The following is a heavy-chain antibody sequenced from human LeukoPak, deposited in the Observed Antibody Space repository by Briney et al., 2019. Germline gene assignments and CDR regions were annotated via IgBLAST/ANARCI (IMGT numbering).Heavy chain of an antibody. D-gene: IGHD2-21*01. Sequence: PGGSLRLSCAATGFTFSSYWMSWVRQAPGKGLEWVANIKQDGSEKYYVDSVKGRFTISRDNAKNSLYLQMNSLRAEDTAVYYCARDWGSPLIVVGGIDYWGQGTLVTVSS. CDR1: GFTFSSYW. V-gene: IGHV3-7*01. J-gene: IGHJ4*02. CDR3: ARDWGSPLIVVGGIDY. CDR2: IKQDGSEK.